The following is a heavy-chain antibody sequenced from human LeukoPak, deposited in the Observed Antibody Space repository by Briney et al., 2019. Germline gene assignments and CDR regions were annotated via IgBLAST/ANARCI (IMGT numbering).Heavy chain of an antibody. V-gene: IGHV3-48*01. CDR3: VRRRGTYYYYMDV. J-gene: IGHJ6*03. CDR1: GFTFSSYS. D-gene: IGHD5-24*01. CDR2: ISSSSSTI. Sequence: GGSLRLSCAASGFTFSSYSMNWVRQAPGKGLEWVSYISSSSSTIYYADSVKGRFTISRDNAKNSLYLQMNSLRAEDTAVYYCVRRRGTYYYYMDVWGKGTTVTISS.